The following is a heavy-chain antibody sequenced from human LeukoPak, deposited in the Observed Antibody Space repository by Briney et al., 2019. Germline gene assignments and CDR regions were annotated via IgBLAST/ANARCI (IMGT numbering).Heavy chain of an antibody. D-gene: IGHD6-19*01. CDR2: INAGNGNT. CDR1: GYTFTSYA. V-gene: IGHV1-3*03. J-gene: IGHJ6*03. CDR3: ARGRTGYSSGWYEWRGPGGKDFAYYYYYMDV. Sequence: GASVKVSCKASGYTFTSYAMHWVRQAPGQRLEWMGWINAGNGNTKYSQEFQGRVTITRDTSASTAYMELSSLRSEDMAVYCCARGRTGYSSGWYEWRGPGGKDFAYYYYYMDVWGKGTTVTVSS.